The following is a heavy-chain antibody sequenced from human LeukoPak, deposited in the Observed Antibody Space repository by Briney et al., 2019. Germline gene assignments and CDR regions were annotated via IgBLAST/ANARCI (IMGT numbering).Heavy chain of an antibody. Sequence: SETLSLTCTVSGDSISSNSWTWIRQPAGEGLEWIGRISTSGSTYYNPSLKSRVIMSIDTSKNQFSLRLSSVTAADTAMYYCARGSSWFHYWGQGTLVTVSS. V-gene: IGHV4-4*07. J-gene: IGHJ4*02. D-gene: IGHD6-13*01. CDR2: ISTSGST. CDR3: ARGSSWFHY. CDR1: GDSISSNS.